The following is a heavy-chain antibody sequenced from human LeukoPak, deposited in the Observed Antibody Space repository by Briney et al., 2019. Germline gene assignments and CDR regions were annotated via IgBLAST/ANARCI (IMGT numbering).Heavy chain of an antibody. D-gene: IGHD6-13*01. CDR1: GGSISSYY. J-gene: IGHJ4*02. CDR2: IYYGGST. CDR3: AREDSSSWYVY. V-gene: IGHV4-59*01. Sequence: SETLSLTCTVSGGSISSYYWSWIRQPPGKGLEWIGYIYYGGSTNYNPSLKSRVTISVDTSKNQFSLKLSSVTAADTAVYYCAREDSSSWYVYWGQGTLVTVSS.